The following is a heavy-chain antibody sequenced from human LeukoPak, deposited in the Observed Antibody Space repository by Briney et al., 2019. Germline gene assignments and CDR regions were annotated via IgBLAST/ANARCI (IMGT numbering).Heavy chain of an antibody. CDR1: GSSISSSSYY. V-gene: IGHV4-39*01. J-gene: IGHJ3*02. CDR2: IYYSGSA. CDR3: ARSHRYCSGGSCYEDAFHI. Sequence: SETLSLTCIVSGSSISSSSYYWGWIRQPPGKGLEWIGSIYYSGSAYYSPSLKSRVTISVDTSKNQFSLKLSSVIAADTAVYYCARSHRYCSGGSCYEDAFHIWGQGTMVTVSS. D-gene: IGHD2-15*01.